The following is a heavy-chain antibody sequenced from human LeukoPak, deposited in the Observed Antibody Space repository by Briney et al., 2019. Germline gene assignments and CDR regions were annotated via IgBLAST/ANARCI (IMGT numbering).Heavy chain of an antibody. Sequence: PGGSLRLSCAASGFTFSSYSMNWVRQAPGKGLEWVSSISSSSSYIYYADSVKGRFTISRDNAKNSLYLQMNSLKAEDTAVYYCARVYSVGLHYFDYWGQGTLVTVSS. CDR2: ISSSSSYI. CDR1: GFTFSSYS. CDR3: ARVYSVGLHYFDY. V-gene: IGHV3-21*01. D-gene: IGHD2-21*02. J-gene: IGHJ4*02.